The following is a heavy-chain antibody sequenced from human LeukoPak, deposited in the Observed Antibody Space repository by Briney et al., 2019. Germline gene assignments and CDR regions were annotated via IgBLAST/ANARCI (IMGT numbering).Heavy chain of an antibody. CDR1: GASVSSDY. D-gene: IGHD4-4*01. CDR2: IYHSGHT. J-gene: IGHJ5*02. Sequence: ETLSLTCTVSGASVSSDYWSWIRQSPGKGLEWIGYIYHSGHTMSNPSLKSRVSLSLDTSNNQFSLKLSSVTAADTAVYYCARHPFQYPFDHWGQGTVVSVSS. V-gene: IGHV4-59*08. CDR3: ARHPFQYPFDH.